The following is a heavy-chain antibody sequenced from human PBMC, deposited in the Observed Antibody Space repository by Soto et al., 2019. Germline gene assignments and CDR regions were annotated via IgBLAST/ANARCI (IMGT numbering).Heavy chain of an antibody. D-gene: IGHD3-3*01. CDR3: ARSITIFGVGPWFDP. CDR2: IYYSGST. V-gene: IGHV4-59*01. J-gene: IGHJ5*02. CDR1: GGSISSYY. Sequence: PSETLSLTCTVSGGSISSYYWSWIRQPPGKGLKWIGYIYYSGSTNYNPSLKSRVTISIDTSKNQFSLKLSSVTAADTAVYYCARSITIFGVGPWFDPWGQGTLVTVSS.